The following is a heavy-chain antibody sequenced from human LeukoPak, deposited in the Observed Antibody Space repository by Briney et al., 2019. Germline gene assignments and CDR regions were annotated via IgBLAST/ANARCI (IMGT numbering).Heavy chain of an antibody. CDR3: AREEASAADY. D-gene: IGHD6-13*01. Sequence: SETLSPTCTVSGGSIISSSHYWAWIRQPPGKGLEWIGSIYYNGGTFYSPSLKSRASISVDTSKNQFSLKLSSVTAADTSVYFCAREEASAADYWGQGTLGTVSS. V-gene: IGHV4-39*01. CDR1: GGSIISSSHY. CDR2: IYYNGGT. J-gene: IGHJ4*02.